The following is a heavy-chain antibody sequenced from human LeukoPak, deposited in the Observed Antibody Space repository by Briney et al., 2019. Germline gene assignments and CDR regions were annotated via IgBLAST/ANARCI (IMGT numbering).Heavy chain of an antibody. CDR2: IYYSGST. Sequence: PSETLSLTCTVSGGSISSHYWSWIRQPLGKGLEWIGYIYYSGSTNYNPSLKSRVTISVDTSKNQFSLKLSSVTAADTAVYYCARDRASGSYYDYWGQGTLVTVSS. V-gene: IGHV4-59*11. J-gene: IGHJ4*02. CDR1: GGSISSHY. CDR3: ARDRASGSYYDY. D-gene: IGHD1-26*01.